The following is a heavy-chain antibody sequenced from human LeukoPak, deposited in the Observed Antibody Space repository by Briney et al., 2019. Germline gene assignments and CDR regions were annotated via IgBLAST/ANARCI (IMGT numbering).Heavy chain of an antibody. V-gene: IGHV3-21*01. CDR1: GFTFSTYF. CDR2: ISSSSSYI. J-gene: IGHJ4*02. Sequence: GGSLRLSCAASGFTFSTYFMHWVRQAPGKGLEWVSSISSSSSYIYYADSVKGRFTISRDNAKNSLYLQMNSLRAEDTAVYYCARDLTIFPDYWGQGTLVTVSS. CDR3: ARDLTIFPDY. D-gene: IGHD3-9*01.